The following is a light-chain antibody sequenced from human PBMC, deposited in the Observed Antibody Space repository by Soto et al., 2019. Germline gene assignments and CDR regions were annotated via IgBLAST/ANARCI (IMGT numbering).Light chain of an antibody. V-gene: IGLV2-8*01. CDR2: QVS. J-gene: IGLJ2*01. Sequence: QSALTQPPSASGSPGQSVTISCTGTSGDVGAYDYVSWYQQHPGKAHKLMIYQVSQRPSGVPDRFSSSKSGNTASLTVSGLQDEDEADYFGCSYTGGNSVVFGGGTKLTVL. CDR3: CSYTGGNSVV. CDR1: SGDVGAYDY.